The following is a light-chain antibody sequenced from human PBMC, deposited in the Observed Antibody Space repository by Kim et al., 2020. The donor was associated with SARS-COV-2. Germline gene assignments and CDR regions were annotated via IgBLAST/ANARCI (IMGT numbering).Light chain of an antibody. CDR2: GAS. J-gene: IGKJ1*01. CDR3: QHYDNWPPWT. Sequence: STGERATLSCRASHSISSNLAWYQQKPGQAPRLLIYGASTRATGIPARFSGSGSGTEFTLTISSLQSEDFAVYYCQHYDNWPPWTFGQGTKVDIK. CDR1: HSISSN. V-gene: IGKV3-15*01.